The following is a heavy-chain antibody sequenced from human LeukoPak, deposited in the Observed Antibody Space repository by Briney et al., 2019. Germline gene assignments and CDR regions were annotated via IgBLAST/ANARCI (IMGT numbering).Heavy chain of an antibody. Sequence: GGSLRLFSAASGFTVSSNYMSWVRQAPGKGLEWVSVIYSGGSTYYADSVKGRFTISRDNSKNTLYLQMNSLRAEDTAVYYCARIEMATSHFDYWGQGTLVTVSS. CDR3: ARIEMATSHFDY. CDR1: GFTVSSNY. V-gene: IGHV3-66*02. D-gene: IGHD5-24*01. CDR2: IYSGGST. J-gene: IGHJ4*02.